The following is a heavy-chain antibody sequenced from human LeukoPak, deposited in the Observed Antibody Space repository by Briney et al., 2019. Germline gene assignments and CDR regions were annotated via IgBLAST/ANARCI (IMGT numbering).Heavy chain of an antibody. Sequence: ASVKVSCKASGYIFTNYYIHWVRQTPGQGLEWMGMINPSCGNTDCAEKFQGRVTVTRDTSTATVYMELSSLRSEDTAVYYCARPLAPVMLNAFDVWGQGTMVTVFS. D-gene: IGHD2-8*01. CDR1: GYIFTNYY. CDR3: ARPLAPVMLNAFDV. CDR2: INPSCGNT. J-gene: IGHJ3*01. V-gene: IGHV1-46*01.